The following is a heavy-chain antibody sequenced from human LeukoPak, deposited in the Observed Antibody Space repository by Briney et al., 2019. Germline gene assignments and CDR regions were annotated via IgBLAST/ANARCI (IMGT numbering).Heavy chain of an antibody. D-gene: IGHD3-3*01. V-gene: IGHV4-61*02. Sequence: PSQTLSLTCTVSGGSISSGSYYWSWIRQPAGKGLEWIGRIYTSGSTNYNPSLKSRVTISVDTSKNQFSLKLRSVTAADTAVYYCARVNRFLEWSNDYWGQGTLVTVSS. CDR2: IYTSGST. J-gene: IGHJ4*02. CDR3: ARVNRFLEWSNDY. CDR1: GGSISSGSYY.